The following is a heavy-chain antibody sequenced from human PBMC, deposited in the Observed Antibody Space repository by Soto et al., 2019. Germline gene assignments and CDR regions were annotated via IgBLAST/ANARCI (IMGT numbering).Heavy chain of an antibody. CDR1: GYTFTSYA. D-gene: IGHD6-13*01. J-gene: IGHJ6*03. Sequence: ASVKVSCKASGYTFTSYAMHWVRQAPGQRLEWMGWINAGNGNTKYSQKFQGRVTITRDTSASTAYMELSSLRSEDTAVYYCARIAATEDYYYYYMDVWGKGTTGTVSS. V-gene: IGHV1-3*01. CDR3: ARIAATEDYYYYYMDV. CDR2: INAGNGNT.